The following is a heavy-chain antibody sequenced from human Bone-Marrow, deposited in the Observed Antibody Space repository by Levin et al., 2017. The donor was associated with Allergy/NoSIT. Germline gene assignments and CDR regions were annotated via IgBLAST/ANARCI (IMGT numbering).Heavy chain of an antibody. V-gene: IGHV1-46*01. Sequence: PGGSLRLSCKASGYTFTSYYMHWVRQAPGQGLEWMGIINPSGGSPTYAQKFQGRVTMTRDTSTSTVYMELSSLRSEDTAEYYCAREFVVVVVATAPPRDSDAFDIWGQGTMVTVSS. CDR2: INPSGGSP. D-gene: IGHD2-15*01. CDR1: GYTFTSYY. CDR3: AREFVVVVVATAPPRDSDAFDI. J-gene: IGHJ3*02.